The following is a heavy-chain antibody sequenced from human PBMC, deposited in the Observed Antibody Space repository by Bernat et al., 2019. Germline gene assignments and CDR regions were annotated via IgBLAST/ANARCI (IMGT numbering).Heavy chain of an antibody. CDR2: INPNSGGT. CDR1: GYTFTGYY. V-gene: IGHV1-2*04. Sequence: QVQLVQSGAEVKKPGASVKVSCKASGYTFTGYYMHWVRQAPGQGLEWMGWINPNSGGTNYAQQFQGWVTRTRDTSISTAYMKLSRLRSDDTAVYYCATSSGYSSSWYDYWGQGTLVTVSS. CDR3: ATSSGYSSSWYDY. J-gene: IGHJ4*02. D-gene: IGHD6-13*01.